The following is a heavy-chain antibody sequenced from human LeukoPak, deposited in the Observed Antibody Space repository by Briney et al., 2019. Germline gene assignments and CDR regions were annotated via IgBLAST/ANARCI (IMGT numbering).Heavy chain of an antibody. V-gene: IGHV4-30-4*08. CDR3: ARAKLGYDAFDI. J-gene: IGHJ3*02. CDR2: IYYSGST. CDR1: GGSISSGDYY. D-gene: IGHD7-27*01. Sequence: SQTLSLTCTVSGGSISSGDYYWSWIRQPPGKGLEWIGYIYYSGSTYYNPSLKSRVTISVDTSKNQFPLKLSSVTAADTAVYYCARAKLGYDAFDIWGQGTMVTVSS.